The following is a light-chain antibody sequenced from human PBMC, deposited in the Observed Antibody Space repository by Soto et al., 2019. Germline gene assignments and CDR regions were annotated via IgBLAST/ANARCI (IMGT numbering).Light chain of an antibody. V-gene: IGLV2-8*01. J-gene: IGLJ1*01. CDR3: SSYAGSNTYV. Sequence: QSALTQPPSASGSPGQSVTISCTGASGDVGGYNYVSWYQQHPGKAPKLMIYEVTKRPSGVPDRFSGSKSGNTASLTVSGLQAEGEADYYCSSYAGSNTYVFGSGTKVTVL. CDR2: EVT. CDR1: SGDVGGYNY.